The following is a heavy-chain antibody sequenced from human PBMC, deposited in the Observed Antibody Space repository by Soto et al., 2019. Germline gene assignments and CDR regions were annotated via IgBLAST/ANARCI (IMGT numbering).Heavy chain of an antibody. V-gene: IGHV4-59*08. D-gene: IGHD2-8*01. CDR3: ARRGYCTNGVCYYGMDV. Sequence: SETLSLTCTVSGGSISSYYWSWIRQPPGKGLEWIGYIYYSGSTNYNPSLKSRVTISVDTSKNQFSLKLTSVTAADTAVYYCARRGYCTNGVCYYGMDVWGQGTTVTVSS. J-gene: IGHJ6*02. CDR2: IYYSGST. CDR1: GGSISSYY.